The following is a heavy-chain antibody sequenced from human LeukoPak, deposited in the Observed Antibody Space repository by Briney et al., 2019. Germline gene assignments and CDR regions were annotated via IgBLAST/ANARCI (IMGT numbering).Heavy chain of an antibody. CDR1: GFTFSSYN. Sequence: GGSLRLSCAASGFTFSSYNMNWVRQAPGKGLEWVANIKQDGSEKYYVDSVKGRFTISRDNAKNSLYLQMNSLRAEDTAVYYCARDGSGWYVSSNWFDPRGQGTLVTVSS. D-gene: IGHD6-19*01. V-gene: IGHV3-7*01. CDR3: ARDGSGWYVSSNWFDP. J-gene: IGHJ5*02. CDR2: IKQDGSEK.